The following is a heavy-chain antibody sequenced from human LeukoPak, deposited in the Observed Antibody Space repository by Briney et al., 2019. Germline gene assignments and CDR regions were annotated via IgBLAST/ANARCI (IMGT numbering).Heavy chain of an antibody. D-gene: IGHD3-3*01. CDR3: AKGGYDFWSGYGV. V-gene: IGHV3-23*01. J-gene: IGHJ6*02. CDR2: ISGSGGST. CDR1: GFTFSGYG. Sequence: PGGSLRLSCAASGFTFSGYGMNWVRRAPGKGLEWVSIISGSGGSTYYADSVKGRFTISRDNSKNTLYLQMNSLRAEDTAVYYCAKGGYDFWSGYGVWGQGTTVTVSS.